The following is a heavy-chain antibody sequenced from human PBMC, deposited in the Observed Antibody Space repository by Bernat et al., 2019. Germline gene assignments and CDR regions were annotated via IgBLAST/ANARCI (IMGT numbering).Heavy chain of an antibody. CDR1: SVSNAW. Sequence: SVSNAWMNWVRQAPGKGLAWVGRIKSKTDGGTTDYAAPVKGRFTISRDDSKNTLYLQMNSLKTEDTAVYYCTTVGHTYDFWSGYYRYYFDYWGQGTLVTVSS. CDR3: TTVGHTYDFWSGYYRYYFDY. V-gene: IGHV3-15*07. CDR2: IKSKTDGGTT. D-gene: IGHD3-3*01. J-gene: IGHJ4*02.